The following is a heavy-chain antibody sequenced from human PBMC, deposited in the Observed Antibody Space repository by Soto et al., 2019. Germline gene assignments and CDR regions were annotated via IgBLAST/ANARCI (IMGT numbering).Heavy chain of an antibody. V-gene: IGHV4-31*03. J-gene: IGHJ6*03. CDR1: GGSISSGGYY. Sequence: PSETLSLTCTVSGGSISSGGYYWSWIRQHPGKGLEWIGYIYYSGSTYYNPSLKSRVTISVDTSKNQFSLKLSSVTAADTAVYYCARRARNSSSYPTYYYYMDVWGKGTTVTVSS. CDR2: IYYSGST. CDR3: ARRARNSSSYPTYYYYMDV. D-gene: IGHD6-6*01.